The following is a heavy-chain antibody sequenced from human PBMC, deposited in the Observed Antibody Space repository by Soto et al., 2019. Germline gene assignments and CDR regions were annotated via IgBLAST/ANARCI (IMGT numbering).Heavy chain of an antibody. CDR3: ARVEVGTRIGYYFGF. CDR1: GDSISSGNW. Sequence: SETLSLTCAVSGDSISSGNWWSWFRQSPGKGLEWIGYIYYSGTTNYNPSLKSRVTISVDTSKNQFSLKLSSVTAADTAVYYCARVEVGTRIGYYFGFRGQGTLVTVSS. D-gene: IGHD1-26*01. CDR2: IYYSGTT. V-gene: IGHV4-61*01. J-gene: IGHJ4*02.